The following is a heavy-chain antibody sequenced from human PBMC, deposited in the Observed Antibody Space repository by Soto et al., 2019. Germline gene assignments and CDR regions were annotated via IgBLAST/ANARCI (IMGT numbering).Heavy chain of an antibody. D-gene: IGHD5-18*01. CDR3: AKDPSSWIQLWSYFDY. CDR1: GFTFSSYG. Sequence: PGGSLRLSCAASGFTFSSYGMHWVRQAPGKGLEWVAVISYDGSNKYYADSVKGRFTISRDNSKNTLYLQMNSLRAEDTAVYYCAKDPSSWIQLWSYFDYWGQGTLVTVSS. V-gene: IGHV3-30*18. CDR2: ISYDGSNK. J-gene: IGHJ4*02.